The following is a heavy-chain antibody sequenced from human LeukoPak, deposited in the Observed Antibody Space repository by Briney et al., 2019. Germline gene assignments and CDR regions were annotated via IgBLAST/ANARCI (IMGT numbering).Heavy chain of an antibody. CDR1: GFTVSSNY. Sequence: PGGSLRLSCVASGFTVSSNYMSWVRQAPGKGLEWVSVIYTGGSIYYADSVKGRFTISRDNAKNSLYLQMNSLRAEDTAVYYCARDRGGSYSAIDYWGQGTLVTVSS. J-gene: IGHJ4*02. CDR3: ARDRGGSYSAIDY. V-gene: IGHV3-66*01. CDR2: IYTGGSI. D-gene: IGHD1-26*01.